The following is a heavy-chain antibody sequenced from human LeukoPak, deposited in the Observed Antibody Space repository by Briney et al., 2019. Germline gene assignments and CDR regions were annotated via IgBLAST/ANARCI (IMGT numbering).Heavy chain of an antibody. CDR3: ARLGFSNSGSYLAPSDY. Sequence: PSETLSLTCTVSGGSISSYYWGWIRQPPGKGLEWLGYIYYSGGTNYNPSLKSRVTISVDTSKNQFSLKLSSVTAADTAVYYCARLGFSNSGSYLAPSDYWGQGTLVTVSS. J-gene: IGHJ4*02. D-gene: IGHD1-26*01. V-gene: IGHV4-59*08. CDR2: IYYSGGT. CDR1: GGSISSYY.